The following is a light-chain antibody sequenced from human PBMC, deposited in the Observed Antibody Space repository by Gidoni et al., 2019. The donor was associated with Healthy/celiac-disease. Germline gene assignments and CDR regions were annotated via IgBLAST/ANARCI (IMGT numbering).Light chain of an antibody. Sequence: EIVLTQSPATLAVSPGDRATLACRASQSVSSNLAWYQQKPGQAPRLLIDGASTRATGIPARFSGSGSGTEFTLTISSLQSEDFAVYYCQQYNNWPPWTFGQGTKVEFK. V-gene: IGKV3-15*01. J-gene: IGKJ1*01. CDR1: QSVSSN. CDR2: GAS. CDR3: QQYNNWPPWT.